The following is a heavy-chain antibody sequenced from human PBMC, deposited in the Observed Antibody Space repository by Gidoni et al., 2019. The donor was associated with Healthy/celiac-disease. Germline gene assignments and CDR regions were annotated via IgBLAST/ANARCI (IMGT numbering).Heavy chain of an antibody. V-gene: IGHV3-30*18. J-gene: IGHJ4*02. CDR2: ISYDGSNK. Sequence: QVQLVESGGGVVQPGRSLRLCCAASGFTFSSYGMQWVRQAQGKGLEWVSVISYDGSNKYYADSVKGRFTISRDNSKNTLYLQMNSLRAEDTAVDDWAKDLGDCTNGVCYGADYWGQGTLVTVSS. D-gene: IGHD2-8*01. CDR1: GFTFSSYG. CDR3: AKDLGDCTNGVCYGADY.